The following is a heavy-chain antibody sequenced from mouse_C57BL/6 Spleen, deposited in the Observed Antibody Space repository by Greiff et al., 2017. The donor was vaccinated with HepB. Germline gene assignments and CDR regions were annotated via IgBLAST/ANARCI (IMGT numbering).Heavy chain of an antibody. J-gene: IGHJ4*01. D-gene: IGHD1-1*01. V-gene: IGHV1-55*01. CDR2: IYPGSGST. CDR1: GYTFTSYW. CDR3: AFDGSNIGAMDY. Sequence: VQLQQSGAELVKPGASVKMSCKASGYTFTSYWITWVKQRPGQGLEWIGDIYPGSGSTNYNEKFKSKSTLTVDTSSSTAYMQLSSLTSEDSAVYYCAFDGSNIGAMDYWGQGTSGTVAS.